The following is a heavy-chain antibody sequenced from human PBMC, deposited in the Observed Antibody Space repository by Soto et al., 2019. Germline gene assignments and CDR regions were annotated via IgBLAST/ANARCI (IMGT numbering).Heavy chain of an antibody. CDR3: ASPSGHLGELSPVDY. J-gene: IGHJ4*02. D-gene: IGHD3-16*02. CDR2: ISSSSSTI. CDR1: GFTFSSYS. Sequence: GGSLRLSCAASGFTFSSYSMNWVRQAPGKGLEWVSYISSSSSTIYYADSVKGRFTISRDNAKNSLYLQMNSLRAEDTAVYYCASPSGHLGELSPVDYWGQGTLVTVSS. V-gene: IGHV3-48*01.